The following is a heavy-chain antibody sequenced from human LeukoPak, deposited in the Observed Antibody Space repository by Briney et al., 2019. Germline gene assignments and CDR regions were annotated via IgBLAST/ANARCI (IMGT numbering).Heavy chain of an antibody. D-gene: IGHD2/OR15-2a*01. J-gene: IGHJ3*02. CDR1: EFSVGSKY. Sequence: GGSLGLSCAASEFSVGSKYMTWVRQAPGKGLEWVSLIYSGGSTYYADSVKGRFTISRDNAKNSLYLQMNSLRAEDTAVYYCARVSILIVPYYAFDIWGQGTMVTVSS. V-gene: IGHV3-66*01. CDR2: IYSGGST. CDR3: ARVSILIVPYYAFDI.